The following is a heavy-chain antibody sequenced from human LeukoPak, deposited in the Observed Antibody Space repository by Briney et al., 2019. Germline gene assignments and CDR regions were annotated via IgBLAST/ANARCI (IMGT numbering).Heavy chain of an antibody. J-gene: IGHJ4*02. D-gene: IGHD3-3*01. Sequence: PSETLSLTCAVYGGSFSGYYWSWIRQPPGKGPEWIGEINHSGSTNYNPSLKSRVTISVDTSKNQFSLKLSSVTAADTAVYYCATRESLFLEWLPQGDWGQGTLVTVSS. CDR3: ATRESLFLEWLPQGD. V-gene: IGHV4-34*01. CDR2: INHSGST. CDR1: GGSFSGYY.